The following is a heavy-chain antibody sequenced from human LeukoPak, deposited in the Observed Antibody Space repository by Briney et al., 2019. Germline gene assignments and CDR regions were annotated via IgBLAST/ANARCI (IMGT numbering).Heavy chain of an antibody. Sequence: GGSLRLSCAACGSTFSNYALSWLRQAPGEGLEWVSAISGSDGSTYYADSVKGRFTISRDNSKNTLYLQMNSLRAEDTAAYYCAKADSSCWHVGSDYWGQGTLVTVSS. CDR2: ISGSDGST. CDR3: AKADSSCWHVGSDY. J-gene: IGHJ4*02. CDR1: GSTFSNYA. V-gene: IGHV3-23*01. D-gene: IGHD6-19*01.